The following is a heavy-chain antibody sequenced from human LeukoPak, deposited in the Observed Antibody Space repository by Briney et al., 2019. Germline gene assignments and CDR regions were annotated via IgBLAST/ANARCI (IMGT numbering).Heavy chain of an antibody. V-gene: IGHV3-9*01. CDR3: AKDIGYSGYDRGAFDI. CDR2: ISWNSGSI. D-gene: IGHD5-12*01. J-gene: IGHJ3*02. Sequence: PGGSLRLSCAASGFTFDDYAMHWVRQAPGKGLERVSGISWNSGSIGYADSVKGRFTIYRDNAKNSLYLQMNSLRAEDTALYYCAKDIGYSGYDRGAFDIWGQGTMVTVSS. CDR1: GFTFDDYA.